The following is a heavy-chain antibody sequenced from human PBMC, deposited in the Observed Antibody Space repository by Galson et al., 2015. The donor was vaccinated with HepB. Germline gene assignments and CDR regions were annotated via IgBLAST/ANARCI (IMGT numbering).Heavy chain of an antibody. Sequence: SLRLSCAGSGFTFSNHEMNWVRQAPGKGLEWVSYISDTGSTMYYADSVKGRFTVSRDNAKKSLYLQMNSLRSGDTAVYYCARDGVRLSWFGEYIDYWGQGTLVTVSS. CDR3: ARDGVRLSWFGEYIDY. V-gene: IGHV3-48*03. CDR2: ISDTGSTM. J-gene: IGHJ4*02. D-gene: IGHD3-10*01. CDR1: GFTFSNHE.